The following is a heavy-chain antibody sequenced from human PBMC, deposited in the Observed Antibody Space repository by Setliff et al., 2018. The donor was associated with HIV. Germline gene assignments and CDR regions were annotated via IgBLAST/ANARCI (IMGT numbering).Heavy chain of an antibody. J-gene: IGHJ6*02. CDR1: GFTFSSYE. Sequence: GGSLRLSCAASGFTFSSYEMNWVRQAPGKGLEWVSFISSTSSYIYYADSVKGRFTISRDNAKNSLYLQMNSLWAEDTAVYYCARDRHCSGGSCTSYYGMDVWGQGTTVTVSS. V-gene: IGHV3-21*01. CDR2: ISSTSSYI. D-gene: IGHD2-15*01. CDR3: ARDRHCSGGSCTSYYGMDV.